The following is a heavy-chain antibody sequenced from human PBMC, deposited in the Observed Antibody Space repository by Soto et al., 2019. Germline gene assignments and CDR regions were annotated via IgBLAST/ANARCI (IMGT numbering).Heavy chain of an antibody. CDR1: GFTFSNAW. J-gene: IGHJ6*02. D-gene: IGHD3-10*01. CDR2: IKSKTDGGTT. Sequence: GGSLRLSCAASGFTFSNAWMNWVRQAPGKGLEWVGRIKSKTDGGTTDYAAPVKGRFTISRDDSKNTLNLQMNSLKTEDTAVYYCTHGPLWFGELFMGEYGMDVWGQGTTVTISS. CDR3: THGPLWFGELFMGEYGMDV. V-gene: IGHV3-15*07.